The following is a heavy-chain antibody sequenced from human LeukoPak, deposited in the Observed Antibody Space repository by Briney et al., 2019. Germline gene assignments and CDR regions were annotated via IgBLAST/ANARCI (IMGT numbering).Heavy chain of an antibody. Sequence: ASVKVSCKASGGTFSSYAISWVRQAPGQGLEWMGGIIPIFGTANYAQKFQGRVTITADESTSTAYMELSSLRSEDTAGYYCARGAIVPAGYDYSGQGTLVTVSS. CDR3: ARGAIVPAGYDY. J-gene: IGHJ4*02. D-gene: IGHD2-2*01. V-gene: IGHV1-69*13. CDR2: IIPIFGTA. CDR1: GGTFSSYA.